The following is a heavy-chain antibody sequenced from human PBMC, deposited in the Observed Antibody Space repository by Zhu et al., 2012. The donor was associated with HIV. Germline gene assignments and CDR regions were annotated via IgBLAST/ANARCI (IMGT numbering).Heavy chain of an antibody. J-gene: IGHJ6*03. D-gene: IGHD3-10*01. CDR2: IYYGGIT. Sequence: QVQLQESGPGLVKPSQTLSLTCTVSTGSIISGDFYWNWIRQSPGKGLEWIGNIYYGGITYYNPSLESRVTISLDTSKNHFSLDLISVTVADTAVYYCARAGHYGSGAYYMDVWGRGTTVTVSS. CDR3: ARAGHYGSGAYYMDV. CDR1: TGSIISGDFY. V-gene: IGHV4-30-4*08.